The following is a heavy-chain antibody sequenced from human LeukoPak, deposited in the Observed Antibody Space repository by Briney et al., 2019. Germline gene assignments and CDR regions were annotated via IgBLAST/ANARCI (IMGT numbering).Heavy chain of an antibody. J-gene: IGHJ6*03. Sequence: ASVKVSCKASGGTFSSYAISWVRQAPGQGLEWMGIINPSGGSTSYAQKFQGRVTMTRDTSTSTVYMELSSLRSEDTAVYYCARPSYYYGSGDMDVWGKGTTVTVSS. CDR2: INPSGGST. CDR1: GGTFSSYA. D-gene: IGHD3-10*01. CDR3: ARPSYYYGSGDMDV. V-gene: IGHV1-46*01.